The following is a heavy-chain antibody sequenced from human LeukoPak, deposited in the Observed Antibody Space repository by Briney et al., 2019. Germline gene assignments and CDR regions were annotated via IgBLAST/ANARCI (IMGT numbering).Heavy chain of an antibody. CDR1: GLTVSSNY. J-gene: IGHJ4*02. Sequence: GGSLRLSCVPSGLTVSSNYMSWVRPAPGKGRPWVSTISVSGENTYYADSVKGRFTISRDISKSTLYLQMNSLRDEDTAVYYCAKYGSGSYYNGLYWGQGTLVTVSS. V-gene: IGHV3-23*01. CDR2: ISVSGENT. CDR3: AKYGSGSYYNGLY. D-gene: IGHD3-10*01.